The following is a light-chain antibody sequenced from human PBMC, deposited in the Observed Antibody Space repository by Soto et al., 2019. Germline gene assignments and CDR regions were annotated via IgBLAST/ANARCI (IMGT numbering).Light chain of an antibody. CDR1: QSISRS. V-gene: IGKV3-20*01. J-gene: IGKJ5*01. CDR3: QRYGSSPLIT. CDR2: GTS. Sequence: IGLSHSPAILSVYPGERATLSCRASQSISRSLAWYQQKPGQAPRLLIYGTSSRATGIPDRFSGSGSGTDCTLTISRLEPEDFAVYFCQRYGSSPLITFGQGTRLDIK.